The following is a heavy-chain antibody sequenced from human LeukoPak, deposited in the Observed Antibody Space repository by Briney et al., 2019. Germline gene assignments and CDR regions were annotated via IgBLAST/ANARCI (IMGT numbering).Heavy chain of an antibody. Sequence: ASVKVSCKASGYTFTSYAMHWVRQAPGQRLEWMGWINAGNGNTKYSQKFQGRVTITRDTSASTAYMELRSLRSDDTAVYYCARTPYYYDSSGYYYPWGQGTLVTVSS. CDR3: ARTPYYYDSSGYYYP. D-gene: IGHD3-22*01. V-gene: IGHV1-3*01. CDR2: INAGNGNT. CDR1: GYTFTSYA. J-gene: IGHJ5*02.